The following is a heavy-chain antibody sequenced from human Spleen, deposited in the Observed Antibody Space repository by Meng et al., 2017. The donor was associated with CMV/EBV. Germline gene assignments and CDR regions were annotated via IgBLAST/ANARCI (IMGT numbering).Heavy chain of an antibody. CDR1: GFTYSLYA. Sequence: VQLVEXXXXXVXXGXXLRLSCAASGFTYSLYAMHWVRQLPGKGLEWVAFISKEGYDRQYAESVKGRFTISRDNYRNTLSLQMDSLRTEDTALYYCVRDGDRTNWPFDFWGQGTLVTVSS. CDR2: ISKEGYDR. V-gene: IGHV3-30-3*01. J-gene: IGHJ4*02. D-gene: IGHD1-1*01. CDR3: VRDGDRTNWPFDF.